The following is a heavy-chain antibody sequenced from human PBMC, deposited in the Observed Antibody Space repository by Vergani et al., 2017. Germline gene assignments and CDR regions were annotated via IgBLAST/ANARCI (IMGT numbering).Heavy chain of an antibody. J-gene: IGHJ4*02. CDR3: ARGDYGILTGYRY. Sequence: QVQVVQSEAEVKKSGASEKVSCKTSGYTFSNYYMHWVRQAPGQGLEWMGIINPSGGHTNYAQKFQGRVTMTRDTSTSTVYMELSSLRSEDTAIYYCARGDYGILTGYRYWGQGTLVTVSA. D-gene: IGHD3-9*01. CDR1: GYTFSNYY. CDR2: INPSGGHT. V-gene: IGHV1-46*03.